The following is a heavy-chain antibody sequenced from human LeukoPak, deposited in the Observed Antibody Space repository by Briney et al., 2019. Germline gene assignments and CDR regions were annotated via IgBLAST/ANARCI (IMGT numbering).Heavy chain of an antibody. CDR1: GSSINSYY. CDR2: IYYSGST. D-gene: IGHD6-13*01. V-gene: IGHV4-59*01. Sequence: SETLSLTCSVSGSSINSYYWSWIRQPPGKGLEWIGYIYYSGSTNYNPSLKSRVTISVDTSKNQFSLKLSSVTAADTAVYYCARGRSSSWFALSAGFDYWGQGTLVTVSS. CDR3: ARGRSSSWFALSAGFDY. J-gene: IGHJ4*02.